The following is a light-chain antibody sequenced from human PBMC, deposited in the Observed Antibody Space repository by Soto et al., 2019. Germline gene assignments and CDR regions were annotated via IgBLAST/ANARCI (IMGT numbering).Light chain of an antibody. J-gene: IGKJ5*01. CDR1: QSVSSY. V-gene: IGKV3-20*01. CDR2: AAS. Sequence: EIVMTQSPATLSFSPGERTTLSCRASQSVSSYLASYQQKPGQAPSLLICAASSRATGIPDSFSGSGSGTDFTLTISRLQPEDSAAYYCQQYGSSQPITFGHGTRLEIK. CDR3: QQYGSSQPIT.